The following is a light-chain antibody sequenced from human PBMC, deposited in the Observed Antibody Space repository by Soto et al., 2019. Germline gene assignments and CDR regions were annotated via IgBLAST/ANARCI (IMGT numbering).Light chain of an antibody. V-gene: IGLV2-14*03. CDR2: DVN. J-gene: IGLJ2*01. Sequence: QSALTQPASVSGSPGQSITISCTGTSSDVGGPNYVSWYQQHPGRAPKLMIYDVNHRSSGVSDRFSGSKSGNTASLTISGLQAEDEADYYFSSFTSTNKEVFGGGTKLTVL. CDR3: SSFTSTNKEV. CDR1: SSDVGGPNY.